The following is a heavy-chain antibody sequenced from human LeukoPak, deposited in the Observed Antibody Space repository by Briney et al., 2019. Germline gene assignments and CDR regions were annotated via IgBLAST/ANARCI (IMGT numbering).Heavy chain of an antibody. J-gene: IGHJ4*02. CDR2: IYYSGST. CDR3: AKGGPTIFGVVPLFDY. D-gene: IGHD3-3*01. Sequence: SETLSLTCTVSGGSISSYYWSWIRQPPGKGLEWIGYIYYSGSTNYNPSLKSRVTISVDTSKNQFSLKLSSVTAADTAVYYCAKGGPTIFGVVPLFDYWGQGTLVTVSS. CDR1: GGSISSYY. V-gene: IGHV4-59*08.